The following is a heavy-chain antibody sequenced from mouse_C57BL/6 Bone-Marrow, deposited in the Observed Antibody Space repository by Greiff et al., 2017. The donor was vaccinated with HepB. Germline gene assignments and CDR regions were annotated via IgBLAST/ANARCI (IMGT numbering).Heavy chain of an antibody. CDR2: IDPETGGT. CDR3: TRSVLIYAMDY. CDR1: GYTFTDYE. Sequence: VQLQQSGAELVRPGASVTLSCKASGYTFTDYEMHWVKQTPVHGLEWIGAIDPETGGTAYNQKFKGKAILTADKSSSTAYMELRSLTSEDSAVYYCTRSVLIYAMDYWGQGTSVTVSS. J-gene: IGHJ4*01. V-gene: IGHV1-15*01.